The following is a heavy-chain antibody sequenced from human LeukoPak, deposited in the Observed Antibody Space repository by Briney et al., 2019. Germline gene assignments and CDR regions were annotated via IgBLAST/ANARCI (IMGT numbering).Heavy chain of an antibody. CDR2: IYYSGST. CDR1: GGSISSSSYY. Sequence: SETLSLTCTVSGGSISSSSYYWGWIRQPPGKGQEWIGSIYYSGSTYYNPSLKSRVTISVDTSKNQFSLKLSSVTAADTAVYYCAREKDGQSEGADPWGQGTLVTVYS. CDR3: AREKDGQSEGADP. J-gene: IGHJ5*02. V-gene: IGHV4-39*07. D-gene: IGHD4/OR15-4a*01.